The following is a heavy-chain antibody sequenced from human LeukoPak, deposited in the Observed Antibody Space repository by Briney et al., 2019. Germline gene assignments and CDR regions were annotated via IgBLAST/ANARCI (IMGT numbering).Heavy chain of an antibody. CDR1: VYTFTSYY. CDR3: ARSDGLSSSGGYYYGMDV. V-gene: IGHV1-46*01. D-gene: IGHD6-6*01. J-gene: IGHJ6*02. Sequence: VSVKVSCKASVYTFTSYYMHWVRQAPGQGLEWMGIINPSGGSTSYAQKFQGRVTMTRDTSTSTVYMELSSLRSEDTAVYYCARSDGLSSSGGYYYGMDVWGQGTTITVSS. CDR2: INPSGGST.